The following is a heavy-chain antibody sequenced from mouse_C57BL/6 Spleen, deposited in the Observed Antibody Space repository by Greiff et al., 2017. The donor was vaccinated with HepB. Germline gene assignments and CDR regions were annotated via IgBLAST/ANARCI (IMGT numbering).Heavy chain of an antibody. CDR2: ISSGSSTI. Sequence: EVQVVESGGGLVKPGGSLKLSCAASGFTFSDYGMHWVRQAPEKGLEWVAYISSGSSTIYYADTVKGRFTISRDNAKNTLFLQMTSLRSEDTAMYYCARRSNYSAWFAYWGQGTLVTVSA. D-gene: IGHD2-5*01. V-gene: IGHV5-17*01. J-gene: IGHJ3*01. CDR1: GFTFSDYG. CDR3: ARRSNYSAWFAY.